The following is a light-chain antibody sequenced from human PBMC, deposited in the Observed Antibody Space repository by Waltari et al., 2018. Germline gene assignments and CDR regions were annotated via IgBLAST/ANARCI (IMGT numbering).Light chain of an antibody. CDR3: QQYENVPLT. J-gene: IGKJ4*01. Sequence: DIQLTPSSSSLSASVGDRVTIRCQASQDIKKYLTWYQQKPGKAPKLLIYDASNLEIGVPVRISGSGSGTDFTFTIGSLQPEDFATYYCQQYENVPLTFGGGTKVEIK. V-gene: IGKV1-33*01. CDR1: QDIKKY. CDR2: DAS.